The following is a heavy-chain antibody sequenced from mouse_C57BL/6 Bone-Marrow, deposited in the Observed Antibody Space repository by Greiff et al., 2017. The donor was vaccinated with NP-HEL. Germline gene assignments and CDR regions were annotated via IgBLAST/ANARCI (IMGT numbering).Heavy chain of an antibody. CDR1: GFTFSSYG. Sequence: EVQLVESGGDLVKPGGSLKLSCAASGFTFSSYGMSWVRQTPDKRLEWVATISSGGSYTYYPDSVKGRFTISRDNAKNTLYLQMSSLKSEDTAMYYCARYPYFDYWGQGTTLTVSS. J-gene: IGHJ2*01. CDR3: ARYPYFDY. CDR2: ISSGGSYT. V-gene: IGHV5-6*01.